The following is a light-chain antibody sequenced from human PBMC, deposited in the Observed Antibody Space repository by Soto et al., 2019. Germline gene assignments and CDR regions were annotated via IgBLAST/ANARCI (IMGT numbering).Light chain of an antibody. CDR1: SSNIGAGYE. CDR3: QSYDGSLSGYV. J-gene: IGLJ1*01. CDR2: ENN. Sequence: QSVLTQPPSVSEAPGQRVTISCTGSSSNIGAGYEAHWYQQVPGTAPKLLIYENNNRPSGVPDRFSGSKSGTSASLAITGVKAEDEAAYYCQSYDGSLSGYVFGTGTKVTVL. V-gene: IGLV1-40*01.